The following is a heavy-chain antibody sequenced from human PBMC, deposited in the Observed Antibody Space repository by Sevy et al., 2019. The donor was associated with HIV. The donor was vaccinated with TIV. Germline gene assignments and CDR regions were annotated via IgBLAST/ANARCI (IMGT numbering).Heavy chain of an antibody. CDR2: IIPIFGTA. CDR3: STLRVGATPCYYMDV. CDR1: GGTFSSYA. Sequence: ASVKVSCKASGGTFSSYAISWVRQAPGQGLEWMGGIIPIFGTANYAQKFQGRVTITADKSTSTAYMELSSLRSEDTAVYYCSTLRVGATPCYYMDVWGKGTTVTVSS. D-gene: IGHD1-26*01. V-gene: IGHV1-69*06. J-gene: IGHJ6*03.